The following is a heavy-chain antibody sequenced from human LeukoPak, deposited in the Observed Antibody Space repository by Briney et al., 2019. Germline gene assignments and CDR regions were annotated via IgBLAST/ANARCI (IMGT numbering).Heavy chain of an antibody. CDR1: GDSITSPNW. Sequence: SGTLSLTCDVSGDSITSPNWWSWVRQPPGKGLEWIGSIYYSGSTYYNPSLKSRVTISVDTSKNQFSLKLSSVTAADTAIYYCARAVIVVAAATQRNWFDPWGQGTLVTVSS. V-gene: IGHV4-4*02. D-gene: IGHD2-15*01. CDR2: IYYSGST. CDR3: ARAVIVVAAATQRNWFDP. J-gene: IGHJ5*02.